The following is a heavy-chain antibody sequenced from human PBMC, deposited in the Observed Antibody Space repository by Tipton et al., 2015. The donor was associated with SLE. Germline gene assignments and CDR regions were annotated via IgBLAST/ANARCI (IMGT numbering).Heavy chain of an antibody. CDR3: ACRLAARRSPLIPFDY. CDR2: IYYSGST. V-gene: IGHV4-59*12. CDR1: SDSMSSYY. J-gene: IGHJ4*02. Sequence: TLSLTCTVSSDSMSSYYWSWIRQPPGKGLEWIGCIYYSGSTNYNPSHKSRLTMSVDTSKNQFSLKLTSVTAADTAVYYCACRLAARRSPLIPFDYWAQGTLVTVSS. D-gene: IGHD6-6*01.